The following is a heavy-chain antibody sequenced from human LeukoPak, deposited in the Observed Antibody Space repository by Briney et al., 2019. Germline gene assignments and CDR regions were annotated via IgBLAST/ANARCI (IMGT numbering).Heavy chain of an antibody. D-gene: IGHD3-3*01. CDR2: MSSGGSYI. Sequence: GGSLRLSCTASGFTFSTYAMTWVRQAPGKGLERISSMSSGGSYIYYSDSVRGRFTISRDNAKSSLYLVMNSLRAEDTAIYYCARDRPTGSSRVFVVQWGQGTLVTVSS. J-gene: IGHJ4*02. CDR1: GFTFSTYA. CDR3: ARDRPTGSSRVFVVQ. V-gene: IGHV3-21*06.